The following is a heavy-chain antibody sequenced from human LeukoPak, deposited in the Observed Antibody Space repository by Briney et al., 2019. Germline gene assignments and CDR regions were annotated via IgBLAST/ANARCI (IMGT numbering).Heavy chain of an antibody. Sequence: GGSLRLSCAASGYIFSDYYMSWIREARAKGLEWVAYISSSSSYTNYVDSVKDRFSISRDKAKNSLFLQLNSLRAEDTAVYYCARDAALDFWGQGSLVTVSS. J-gene: IGHJ4*02. V-gene: IGHV3-11*05. CDR3: ARDAALDF. CDR1: GYIFSDYY. CDR2: ISSSSSYT.